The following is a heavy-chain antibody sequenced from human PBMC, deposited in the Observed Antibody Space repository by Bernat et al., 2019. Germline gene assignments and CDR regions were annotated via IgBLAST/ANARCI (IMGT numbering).Heavy chain of an antibody. CDR3: ARVYIAVAPCDY. D-gene: IGHD6-19*01. CDR1: GFTFSSYA. J-gene: IGHJ4*02. CDR2: ISYDGSNK. Sequence: VQLVESGGGLVQPGGSLRLSCAASGFTFSSYAMHWVRQAPGKGLEWVAVISYDGSNKYYADSVKGRFTISRDNSKNTLYLQMNSLRAEDTAVYYCARVYIAVAPCDYWGQGTLVTVSS. V-gene: IGHV3-30-3*01.